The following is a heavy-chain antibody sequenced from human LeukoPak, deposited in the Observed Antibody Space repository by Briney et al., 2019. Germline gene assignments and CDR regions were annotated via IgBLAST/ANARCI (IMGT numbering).Heavy chain of an antibody. CDR1: GGSMSSRSYY. J-gene: IGHJ4*02. CDR3: ASPWYSSGWSDY. D-gene: IGHD6-19*01. CDR2: IHTSGST. V-gene: IGHV4-61*02. Sequence: SQTLSLTCTVSGGSMSSRSYYWSWVRQPAGKGLEWIGRIHTSGSTNYNPSLKSRVTISVDTSKNQFSLKLSSVTAADTAVYYCASPWYSSGWSDYWGQGTLVTVSS.